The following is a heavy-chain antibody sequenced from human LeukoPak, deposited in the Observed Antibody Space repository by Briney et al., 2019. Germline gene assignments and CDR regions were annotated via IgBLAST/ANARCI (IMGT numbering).Heavy chain of an antibody. V-gene: IGHV4-39*07. D-gene: IGHD3-16*02. CDR3: ASSYDYVWGSYRHDY. CDR2: IYYSGST. Sequence: SETLSLTCAVYNGFDSYYMTIVRQPPGKGLEWIGSIYYSGSTYYNPSLKSRVTISVDTSKNQFSLKLSSVTAADTAVYYCASSYDYVWGSYRHDYWGQGTLVTVSS. CDR1: NGFDSYY. J-gene: IGHJ4*02.